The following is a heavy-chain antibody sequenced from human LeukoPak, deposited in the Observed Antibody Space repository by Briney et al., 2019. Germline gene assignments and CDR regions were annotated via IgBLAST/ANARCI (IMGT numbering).Heavy chain of an antibody. V-gene: IGHV4-31*03. CDR1: DGSISSGASD. CDR2: INHSGST. CDR3: ARAARQGFTMIVVPFFYFDL. J-gene: IGHJ2*01. D-gene: IGHD3-22*01. Sequence: SETLSLTCTVSDGSISSGASDWGWIRQRPKRGLEWVGYINHSGSTYYNPSLGSRVTMSVDTSKNQFSLKLSSVTAADSAVYYCARAARQGFTMIVVPFFYFDLWGRGTLVTVSS.